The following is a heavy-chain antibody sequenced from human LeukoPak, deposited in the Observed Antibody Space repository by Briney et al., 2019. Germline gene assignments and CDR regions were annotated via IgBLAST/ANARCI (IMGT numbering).Heavy chain of an antibody. D-gene: IGHD3-9*01. CDR3: ARDHPPPNGWLWEGLDY. CDR2: INVGNGNT. CDR1: GYTFTSYG. J-gene: IGHJ4*02. V-gene: IGHV1-3*01. Sequence: ASVKVSCKASGYTFTSYGLHWVRQAPGQRLEWMGWINVGNGNTKYSQKFQGRVTITRDTSASTAYMELSSLRSEDTAVYYCARDHPPPNGWLWEGLDYWGQGSLVTVSS.